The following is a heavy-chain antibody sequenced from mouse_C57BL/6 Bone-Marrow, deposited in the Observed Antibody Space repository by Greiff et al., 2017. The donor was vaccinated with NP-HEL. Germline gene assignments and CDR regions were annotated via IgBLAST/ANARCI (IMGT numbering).Heavy chain of an antibody. Sequence: DVKLVESGPGLVKPSQTVFLTCTVTGISITTGNYRWSWIRQFPGNKLEWIGYIYYSGTITYNPSLTRRTTITRDTPKNQFFLEMNSLTAEDTATYYCARGATVDWYFDVWGTGTTVTVSS. CDR1: GISITTGNYR. V-gene: IGHV3-5*01. CDR2: IYYSGTI. CDR3: ARGATVDWYFDV. J-gene: IGHJ1*03. D-gene: IGHD1-1*01.